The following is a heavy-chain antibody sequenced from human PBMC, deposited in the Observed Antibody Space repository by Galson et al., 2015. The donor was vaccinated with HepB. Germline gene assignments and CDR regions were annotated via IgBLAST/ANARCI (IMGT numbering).Heavy chain of an antibody. V-gene: IGHV3-48*01. J-gene: IGHJ6*03. D-gene: IGHD3-3*01. CDR2: ISSSSSTI. Sequence: SLRLSCAASGFTFSSYSMNWVRQAPGKGLEWVSYISSSSSTIYYADSVKGRFTISRDNAKNSLYLQMNSLRAEDTAVYYCARFGFWSGQAPDYYYYYYYMDVWGKGTTVTVSS. CDR1: GFTFSSYS. CDR3: ARFGFWSGQAPDYYYYYYYMDV.